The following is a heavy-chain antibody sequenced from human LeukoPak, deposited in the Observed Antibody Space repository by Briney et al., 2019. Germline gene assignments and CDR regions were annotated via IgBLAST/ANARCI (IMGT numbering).Heavy chain of an antibody. Sequence: SETLSHTCAVYGGSFSGYYWSWLRQPPGKGLEWIGEINHSGSTNYNPSLKSRVTILVYTSKIQFSLKLSSVTAADTAVYYCARGVIVVVPAAIMTSYYYYGMDVWGQGTTVTVSS. J-gene: IGHJ6*02. V-gene: IGHV4-34*01. D-gene: IGHD2-2*02. CDR1: GGSFSGYY. CDR2: INHSGST. CDR3: ARGVIVVVPAAIMTSYYYYGMDV.